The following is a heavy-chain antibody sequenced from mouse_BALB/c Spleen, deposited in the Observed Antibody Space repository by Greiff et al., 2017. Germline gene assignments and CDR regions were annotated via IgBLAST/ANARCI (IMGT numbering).Heavy chain of an antibody. V-gene: IGHV5-17*02. J-gene: IGHJ4*01. CDR1: GFTFSSFG. CDR3: AREGLRKDAMDY. D-gene: IGHD2-4*01. Sequence: DVKLVESGGGLVKPGGSLKLSCAASGFTFSSFGMHWVRQAPEKGLEWVAYISSGSSTIYYADTVKGRFTISRDNPKNTLFLQMTSLRSEDTAMYYCAREGLRKDAMDYWGQGTSVTVSS. CDR2: ISSGSSTI.